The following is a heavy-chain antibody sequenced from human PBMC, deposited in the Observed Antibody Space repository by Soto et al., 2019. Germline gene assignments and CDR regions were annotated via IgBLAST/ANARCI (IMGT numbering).Heavy chain of an antibody. CDR1: GFTFSSYG. J-gene: IGHJ6*03. V-gene: IGHV3-33*01. Sequence: PGGSLRLSCAASGFTFSSYGMHWVRQAPGKGLEWVAVIWYDGSNKYYADSVKGRFTISRDNSKNTLYLQMNSLRAEDTAVYYCARDNDRKYYDILTGYYYMDVWGKGTTVTVSS. CDR3: ARDNDRKYYDILTGYYYMDV. CDR2: IWYDGSNK. D-gene: IGHD3-9*01.